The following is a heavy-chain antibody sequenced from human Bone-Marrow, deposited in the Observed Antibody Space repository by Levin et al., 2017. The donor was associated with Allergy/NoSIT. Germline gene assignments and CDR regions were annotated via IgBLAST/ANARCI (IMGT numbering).Heavy chain of an antibody. CDR2: ISGSDYTT. D-gene: IGHD3/OR15-3a*01. CDR3: AKVRRGLDAFDI. CDR1: GFMFSSSA. J-gene: IGHJ3*02. Sequence: LSGGSLRLSCAASGFMFSSSAMSWVRQAPGKGLEWVSSISGSDYTTYYTDSVKGRLTISRDNSKNTIYLQMDSLRAEDTAIYYCAKVRRGLDAFDIWGQGTMVTVSS. V-gene: IGHV3-23*01.